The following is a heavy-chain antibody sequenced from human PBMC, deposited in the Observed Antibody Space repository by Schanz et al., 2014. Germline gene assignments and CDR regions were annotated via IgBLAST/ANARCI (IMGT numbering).Heavy chain of an antibody. J-gene: IGHJ3*02. V-gene: IGHV1-18*01. Sequence: QVQLVQSGTEVKKPGSSVKVSCKASGGTFSSYTISWVRQAPGQGLEWMGWISAYNGNTNYAQKLQGRVTMTTDTSTSTAYMELRSLRSDDTALYYCTRGGYSYALSAFDIWGQGTKVTVSS. CDR3: TRGGYSYALSAFDI. D-gene: IGHD5-18*01. CDR1: GGTFSSYT. CDR2: ISAYNGNT.